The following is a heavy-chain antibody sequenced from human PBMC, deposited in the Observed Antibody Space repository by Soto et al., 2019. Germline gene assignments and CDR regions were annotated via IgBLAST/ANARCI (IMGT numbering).Heavy chain of an antibody. CDR3: ARQGSIAVAGKRGGIDC. J-gene: IGHJ4*02. CDR1: GGSISSSSYY. CDR2: IYYSGST. V-gene: IGHV4-39*01. D-gene: IGHD6-19*01. Sequence: SETLSLTCTVSGGSISSSSYYWGWIRQPPGKGLEWIGSIYYSGSTYYNPSLKSRVTISVDTSKNQFSLKLSSVTAADTAVYYCARQGSIAVAGKRGGIDCWGQGTLVTVSS.